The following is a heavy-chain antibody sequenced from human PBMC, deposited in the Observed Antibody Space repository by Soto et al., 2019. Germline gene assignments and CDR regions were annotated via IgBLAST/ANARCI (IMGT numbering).Heavy chain of an antibody. CDR3: VRGDSSFGYYYYGMDV. J-gene: IGHJ6*02. D-gene: IGHD5-18*01. Sequence: QVQLVQSGAEVKKPGASVKVSCKASGYTFTSYDINWVRQATGQGLEWMGWMNPNSGNTGYAQKFQGRVTMTRNTSISTAYMELSSLRSEDTAVYYCVRGDSSFGYYYYGMDVWGQGTTVTVSS. CDR2: MNPNSGNT. CDR1: GYTFTSYD. V-gene: IGHV1-8*01.